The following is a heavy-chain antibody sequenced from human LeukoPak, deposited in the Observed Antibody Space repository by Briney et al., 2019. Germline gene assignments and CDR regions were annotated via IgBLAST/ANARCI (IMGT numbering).Heavy chain of an antibody. V-gene: IGHV4-34*01. J-gene: IGHJ6*03. CDR2: IDHSGST. CDR3: ARLGLPEYYYYYMDV. CDR1: GGSFSGYY. Sequence: PSETLSLTCAVYGGSFSGYYWSWIRQPPGKGLEWIGEIDHSGSTNYNPSLKSRVTISVDTSKNQFSLKLSSVTAADTAVYYCARLGLPEYYYYYMDVWGKGTTVTISS.